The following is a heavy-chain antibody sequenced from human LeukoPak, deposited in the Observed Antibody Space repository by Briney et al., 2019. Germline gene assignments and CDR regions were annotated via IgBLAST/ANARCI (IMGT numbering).Heavy chain of an antibody. V-gene: IGHV3-23*01. D-gene: IGHD3-9*01. CDR2: IIDSGLYT. J-gene: IGHJ6*02. Sequence: GGSLRLSCAASGFTFSSYAMNWVRQAPGKGLEWVSGIIDSGLYTYYADSVKGRFTISRDNSKNTLYLQVNSLRAEDTAVYYCAKDLRRRYFDWFLDGVYYYGMDVWGQGTTVTVSS. CDR1: GFTFSSYA. CDR3: AKDLRRRYFDWFLDGVYYYGMDV.